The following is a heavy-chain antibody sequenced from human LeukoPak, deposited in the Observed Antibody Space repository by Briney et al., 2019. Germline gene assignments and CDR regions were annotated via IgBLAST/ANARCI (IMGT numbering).Heavy chain of an antibody. D-gene: IGHD1-26*01. CDR1: GLTFSRYG. CDR2: ISYDGSNK. Sequence: GGSLRLSCAASGLTFSRYGMHWVRPAPGKGLEWVAVISYDGSNKYYADSVKDRFTISRDNSKNTLYLQMNSLRAEDTAVYYCAKPYIVGATRGYFDYWGQGTLVTVSS. CDR3: AKPYIVGATRGYFDY. V-gene: IGHV3-30*18. J-gene: IGHJ4*02.